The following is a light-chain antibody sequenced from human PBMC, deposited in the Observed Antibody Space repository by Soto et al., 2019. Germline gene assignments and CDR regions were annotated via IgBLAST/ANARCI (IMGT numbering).Light chain of an antibody. CDR1: QSVNTNY. J-gene: IGKJ2*01. Sequence: ENVLTQSPGTLSLSPGERATLSCRASQSVNTNYLAWYQQKPGQAPRLLIYVASSRATGIPVRCSGRGSGTDFPLIIMRLEPEDCAVYYCQQYGSSPMYTFSQGTTRAI. CDR3: QQYGSSPMYT. V-gene: IGKV3-20*01. CDR2: VAS.